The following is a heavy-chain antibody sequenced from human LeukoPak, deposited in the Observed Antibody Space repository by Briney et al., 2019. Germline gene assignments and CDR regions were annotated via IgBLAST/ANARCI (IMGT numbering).Heavy chain of an antibody. CDR2: IYYIGST. CDR1: GGSISSYY. D-gene: IGHD4-23*01. J-gene: IGHJ4*02. CDR3: ARSTVATWYFDY. V-gene: IGHV4-59*08. Sequence: SETLSLTCTVSGGSISSYYWSWIRQPPGKELEWIGYIYYIGSTNYNPSLKSRVTISVDTSKNQFSLKLSSVTAADTAAYYCARSTVATWYFDYWGQGTLVTVSS.